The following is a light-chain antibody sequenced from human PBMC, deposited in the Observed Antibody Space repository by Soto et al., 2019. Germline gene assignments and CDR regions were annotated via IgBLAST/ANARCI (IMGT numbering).Light chain of an antibody. CDR2: ATS. Sequence: DIQMTQSPSSLSASVGDRVTITRRASQSIRTFLNWYQQKPGKAPKLLIYATSSLHSGVPSRFRGSRSETDFTLTICSLQPEDFGCYYCQLSSTAPLFPVGPGTTVDI. V-gene: IGKV1-39*01. CDR1: QSIRTF. J-gene: IGKJ3*01. CDR3: QLSSTAPLFP.